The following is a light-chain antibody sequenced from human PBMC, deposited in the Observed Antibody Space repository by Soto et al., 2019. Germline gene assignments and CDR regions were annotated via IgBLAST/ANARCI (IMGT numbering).Light chain of an antibody. Sequence: EIVLTQSPGTLSLSPGERATLSCRASQSVSSNLAWYQQKPGQAPRLLIYDASNRATGIPARFSGSGSGTDFTLTISRVEPEDFAVYYCQQYGRSLPITFGQGTRLEIK. CDR2: DAS. V-gene: IGKV3-20*01. CDR3: QQYGRSLPIT. J-gene: IGKJ5*01. CDR1: QSVSSN.